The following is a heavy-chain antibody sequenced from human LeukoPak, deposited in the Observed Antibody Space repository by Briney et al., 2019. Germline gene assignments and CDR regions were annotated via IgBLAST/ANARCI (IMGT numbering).Heavy chain of an antibody. Sequence: AGGSLRLSCAASGFTFSSYAMSWVRQAPGKGLEWVSAISGSGGSTYYADSVKGRFTISRDNSKNTLYLQMNSLRAEDTAVYYCATMVRGAPTGDCWGQGTLATVSS. D-gene: IGHD3-10*01. CDR1: GFTFSSYA. CDR2: ISGSGGST. V-gene: IGHV3-23*01. J-gene: IGHJ4*02. CDR3: ATMVRGAPTGDC.